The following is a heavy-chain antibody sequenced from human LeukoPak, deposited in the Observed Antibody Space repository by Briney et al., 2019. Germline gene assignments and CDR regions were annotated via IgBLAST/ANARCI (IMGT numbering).Heavy chain of an antibody. CDR2: IKTKTDGGTR. V-gene: IGHV3-15*01. CDR1: GFTFNTYA. D-gene: IGHD3-10*02. CDR3: TTNYYVGYFDH. J-gene: IGHJ4*02. Sequence: GGSLRLSCAASGFTFNTYAMSWVRQAPGKGLEWVGRIKTKTDGGTRDYAAPVTGRFTISRDDSKNTLYLQMDSLKTEDTAVYYCTTNYYVGYFDHWGQGTLVTVSS.